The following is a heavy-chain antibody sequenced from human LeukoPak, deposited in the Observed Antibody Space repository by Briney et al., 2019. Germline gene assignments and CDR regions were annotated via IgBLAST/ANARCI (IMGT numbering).Heavy chain of an antibody. Sequence: GRSLRLSCAASGFTFSSYAMHWVRQAPGKGLEWVAVISYDGSNKYYADSVKGRFTISRDNSKNTLYLQMNGLRAEDTAVYYCARDLTTYYDILTGYRSSNWFDPWGQGTLVTVSS. D-gene: IGHD3-9*01. CDR2: ISYDGSNK. V-gene: IGHV3-30*04. J-gene: IGHJ5*02. CDR3: ARDLTTYYDILTGYRSSNWFDP. CDR1: GFTFSSYA.